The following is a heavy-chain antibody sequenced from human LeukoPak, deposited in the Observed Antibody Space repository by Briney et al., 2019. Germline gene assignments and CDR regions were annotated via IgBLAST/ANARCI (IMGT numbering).Heavy chain of an antibody. CDR3: ARGELKGPYYFDY. CDR1: GYTFTSYY. J-gene: IGHJ4*02. D-gene: IGHD1-26*01. Sequence: GASVKVSCKASGYTFTSYYMHWVRHAPRQGLEWMGIINPIGGSTSYAHKFQSRVTMTRDTSTSTVYMELSSLRSEDTAVYYCARGELKGPYYFDYWGQGTLVTVSS. CDR2: INPIGGST. V-gene: IGHV1-46*03.